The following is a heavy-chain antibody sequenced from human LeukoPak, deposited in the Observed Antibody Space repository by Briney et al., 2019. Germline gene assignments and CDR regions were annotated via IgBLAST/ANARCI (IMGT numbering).Heavy chain of an antibody. J-gene: IGHJ4*02. Sequence: PGGSLRLSCAASGLTFSDYYMSWIRQAPGKGLESVSYISSSGATIYYADSLKGRFTISRDNARNSLYLQMNSLRAEDTAVYYCAKLLYYYDSSQPYWGQGTLVTVSS. D-gene: IGHD3-22*01. CDR3: AKLLYYYDSSQPY. CDR2: ISSSGATI. V-gene: IGHV3-11*01. CDR1: GLTFSDYY.